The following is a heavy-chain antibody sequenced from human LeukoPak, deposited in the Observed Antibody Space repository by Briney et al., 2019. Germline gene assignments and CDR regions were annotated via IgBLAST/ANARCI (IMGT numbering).Heavy chain of an antibody. CDR3: ASHVEHYDSSGFDY. Sequence: AETLSLTCAVSGAFIHNYYWSWIRQPPGKGLEWIGNIYSIGNTKSNPSLKSRVSISADTYKNQLSLKLHSVTDADTAVYYCASHVEHYDSSGFDYWGQGALVTVSA. CDR1: GAFIHNYY. D-gene: IGHD3-22*01. V-gene: IGHV4-4*09. CDR2: IYSIGNT. J-gene: IGHJ4*02.